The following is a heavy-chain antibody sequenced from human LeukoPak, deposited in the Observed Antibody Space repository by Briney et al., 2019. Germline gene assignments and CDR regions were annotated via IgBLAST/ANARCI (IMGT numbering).Heavy chain of an antibody. D-gene: IGHD5-18*01. J-gene: IGHJ4*02. CDR1: GGSISSSSYY. CDR2: FYYSGST. Sequence: SETLSLTCTVSGGSISSSSYYWDWIRQPPGKGLEWIGSFYYSGSTYYNPSLKSRVTISGDTSKNQFSLKLSSVTAADTAVYYCARSPWIQLWFGYYFDHWGPGTLVTVSS. CDR3: ARSPWIQLWFGYYFDH. V-gene: IGHV4-39*01.